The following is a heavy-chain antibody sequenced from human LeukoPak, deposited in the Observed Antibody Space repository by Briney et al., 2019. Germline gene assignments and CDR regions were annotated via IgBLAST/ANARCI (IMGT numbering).Heavy chain of an antibody. CDR2: IKQDGSEK. D-gene: IGHD6-13*01. V-gene: IGHV3-7*01. CDR1: GFTFSSYW. CDR3: ARDHSLYSSSWSVDYYYGMDV. J-gene: IGHJ6*02. Sequence: HTGGSLRLSCAASGFTFSSYWMSWVRQAPGKGLEWVANIKQDGSEKYYADSVKGRFTISRDNAKNSLYLQMNSLRAEDTAVYYCARDHSLYSSSWSVDYYYGMDVWGQGTTVTVSS.